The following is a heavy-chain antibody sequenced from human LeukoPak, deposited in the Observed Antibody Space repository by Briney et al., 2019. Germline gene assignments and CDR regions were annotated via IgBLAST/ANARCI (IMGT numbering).Heavy chain of an antibody. J-gene: IGHJ5*02. CDR1: GASVSSASY. CDR2: IYNGVNT. V-gene: IGHV4-61*01. Sequence: SETLSLTCTVSGASVSSASYWTWIRQPPGKGVEWIAHIYNGVNTNYNPSLKSRVTISVDTSKNQFSLRLNPVTAADTAVYYCARSRAFNSGAFDPWGQGSLVTVSS. D-gene: IGHD1-26*01. CDR3: ARSRAFNSGAFDP.